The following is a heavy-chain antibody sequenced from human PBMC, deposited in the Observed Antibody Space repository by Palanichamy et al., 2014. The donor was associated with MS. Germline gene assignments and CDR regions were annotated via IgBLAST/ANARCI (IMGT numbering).Heavy chain of an antibody. CDR1: GYTFTGYY. J-gene: IGHJ6*02. V-gene: IGHV1-2*04. CDR3: ARAEVVIHPRPYYYYGMDV. CDR2: INPNSGGT. Sequence: QVQLVQSGAEVKKPGASVKVSCKASGYTFTGYYMHWVRQAPGQGLEWMGWINPNSGGTNYAQKFQGWVTMTRDTSISTAYMELSRLRSDDTAVYYCARAEVVIHPRPYYYYGMDVWGQGTTVTVSS. D-gene: IGHD3-22*01.